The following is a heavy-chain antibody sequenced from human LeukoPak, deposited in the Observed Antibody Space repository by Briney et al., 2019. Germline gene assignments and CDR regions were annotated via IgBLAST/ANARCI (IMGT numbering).Heavy chain of an antibody. CDR3: ARGHGSPGSFDY. Sequence: GASVKVSCKASGYTFSGYYIYWVRQAPGQGLEWMGWTNPNSGDTSYAQKFQGRVTMTRDTSISTASMELSSLKSDDTAVYYCARGHGSPGSFDYWGQGTLVTVSS. V-gene: IGHV1-2*02. D-gene: IGHD3-10*01. J-gene: IGHJ4*02. CDR1: GYTFSGYY. CDR2: TNPNSGDT.